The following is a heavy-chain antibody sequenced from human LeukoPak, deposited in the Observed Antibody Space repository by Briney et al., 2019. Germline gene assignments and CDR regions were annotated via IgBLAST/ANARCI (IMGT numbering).Heavy chain of an antibody. D-gene: IGHD3-16*01. CDR1: GFTFSNYA. J-gene: IGHJ4*02. CDR3: ARYGGFLDY. Sequence: GGSLRLSCAASGFTFSNYAMHWVRQAPGKGLEWVAVISYDGRNQYYADAVKGRFTVSRDNSKSALYLQMNSLRGEDTAVYNCARYGGFLDYWGQGTLVTVSS. V-gene: IGHV3-30*04. CDR2: ISYDGRNQ.